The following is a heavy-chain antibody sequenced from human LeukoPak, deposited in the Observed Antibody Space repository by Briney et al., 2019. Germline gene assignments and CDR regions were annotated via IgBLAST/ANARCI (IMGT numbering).Heavy chain of an antibody. Sequence: PGGSLRLSCAASGFTFSSYAMSWVRQAPGKGLEGVSANRGTGGRKYSAHSVKSRFTISRDNSQNTLYMQMNSLRAENTAVYYCAQQSSSWSSFDYWGPGTLVTVSS. CDR1: GFTFSSYA. V-gene: IGHV3-23*01. CDR2: NRGTGGRK. CDR3: AQQSSSWSSFDY. D-gene: IGHD6-13*01. J-gene: IGHJ4*01.